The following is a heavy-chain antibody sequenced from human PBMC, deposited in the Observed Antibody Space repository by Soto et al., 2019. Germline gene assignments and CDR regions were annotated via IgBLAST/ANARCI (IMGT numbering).Heavy chain of an antibody. D-gene: IGHD2-21*01. V-gene: IGHV3-11*01. J-gene: IGHJ2*01. Sequence: GGSLRLSCAASGFIFSDYCMSWIRQAPGKGLEWISYISNSGSPIDYADSVKGRFTISRDNAKKSLYLQVNNLRAEDTAVYYCARHFVATGGRYFDLWGRGTLVTVSS. CDR3: ARHFVATGGRYFDL. CDR2: ISNSGSPI. CDR1: GFIFSDYC.